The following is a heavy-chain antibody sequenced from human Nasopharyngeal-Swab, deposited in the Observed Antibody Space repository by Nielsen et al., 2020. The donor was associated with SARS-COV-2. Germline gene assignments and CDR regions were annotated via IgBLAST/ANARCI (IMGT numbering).Heavy chain of an antibody. Sequence: RQAPGKGLEWIGYIYYSGSTNYNPSLKSRVTISVDTSKNQFSLKLSSVTAADTAVYYCARTTYCSGGSCYRFDYWGQGTPVTVSS. CDR3: ARTTYCSGGSCYRFDY. J-gene: IGHJ4*02. D-gene: IGHD2-15*01. V-gene: IGHV4-59*12. CDR2: IYYSGST.